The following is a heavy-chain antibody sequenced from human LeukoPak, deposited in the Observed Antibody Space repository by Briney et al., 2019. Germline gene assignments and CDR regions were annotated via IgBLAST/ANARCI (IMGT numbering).Heavy chain of an antibody. D-gene: IGHD1-1*01. CDR1: GFNFNDAW. CDR3: SWELDVSFGRRLEH. Sequence: GGSLRLSCAVSGFNFNDAWMSWVRQAPGKGLEWVGRLKSRGSGGTADYSAPVKGRFTISRDDSQNTLYLQMNSLKIEDTAVYFCSWELDVSFGRRLEHWGQGTLVTVAS. CDR2: LKSRGSGGTA. J-gene: IGHJ5*02. V-gene: IGHV3-15*01.